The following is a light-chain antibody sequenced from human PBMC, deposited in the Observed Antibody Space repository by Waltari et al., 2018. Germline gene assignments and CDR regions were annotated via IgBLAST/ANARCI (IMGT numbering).Light chain of an antibody. CDR2: WAS. CDR3: QQYYSSRRGIT. Sequence: DIVMTQSPDSLAVSLGERATINCKSSQRVLYSSNSKNYLAWYQQKPGQPPRLLIYWASSRESGVPDRFSGSGSGTDFTLTISSLQAEDVAIYYCQQYYSSRRGITFGPGTKVDIK. CDR1: QRVLYSSNSKNY. J-gene: IGKJ3*01. V-gene: IGKV4-1*01.